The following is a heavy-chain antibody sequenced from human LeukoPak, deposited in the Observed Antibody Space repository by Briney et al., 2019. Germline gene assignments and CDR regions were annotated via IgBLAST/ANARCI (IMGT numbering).Heavy chain of an antibody. V-gene: IGHV3-23*01. J-gene: IGHJ4*02. CDR1: GFPFGNYA. CDR3: AKDVGYCSVGSCYGFDF. CDR2: VSGDVDTT. D-gene: IGHD2-15*01. Sequence: GGSLRLSCAASGFPFGNYAMNWVRQAPGKGLEWVSTVSGDVDTTFYADSVKGRFTISRDNSKNTLFLQMNSLRAEDTALYYCAKDVGYCSVGSCYGFDFWGQGALVTVSS.